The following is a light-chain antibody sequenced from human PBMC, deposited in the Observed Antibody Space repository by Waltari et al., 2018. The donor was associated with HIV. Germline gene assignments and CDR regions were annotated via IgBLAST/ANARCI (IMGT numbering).Light chain of an antibody. CDR1: SSDVGGYNY. CDR3: SSYTSSSTVV. Sequence: QSALTQPASVSGSPGQSITISCTGTSSDVGGYNYVSWYQRHPGKAPKLMIYDVSKRPSGVSNRCSGSKSGNTASLTISGLQAEDETDYYCSSYTSSSTVVFGGGTKVTVL. CDR2: DVS. V-gene: IGLV2-14*03. J-gene: IGLJ2*01.